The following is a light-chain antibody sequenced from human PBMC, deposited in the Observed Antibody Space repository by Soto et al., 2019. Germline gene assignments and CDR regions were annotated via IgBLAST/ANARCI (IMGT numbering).Light chain of an antibody. Sequence: QSALTQPRSVSGSPGQSVTISCTGTSSDVGGYDYVSWYQQHPGKAPKLMIYDVIKRPSGVPDRFSGSKSGNSASLTISGLQAEDEADYFCCSYAGSYTYVFGTGTKVNVL. V-gene: IGLV2-11*01. CDR1: SSDVGGYDY. CDR3: CSYAGSYTYV. CDR2: DVI. J-gene: IGLJ1*01.